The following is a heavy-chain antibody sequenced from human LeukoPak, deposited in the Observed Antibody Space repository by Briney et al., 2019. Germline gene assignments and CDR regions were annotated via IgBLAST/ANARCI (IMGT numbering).Heavy chain of an antibody. V-gene: IGHV3-23*01. CDR2: FSGSDGNS. D-gene: IGHD2-21*02. CDR3: ARDRAEYCGGNCYLAPDY. J-gene: IGHJ4*01. CDR1: GFTFNNYA. Sequence: GGSLRLSCAASGFTFNNYAMNWVRQAPGKGLEWVSIFSGSDGNSYYADSVKGRFTMSRDNSKSTVYLLLNSLRAEDTAIYYCARDRAEYCGGNCYLAPDYWGQGTLVTVSS.